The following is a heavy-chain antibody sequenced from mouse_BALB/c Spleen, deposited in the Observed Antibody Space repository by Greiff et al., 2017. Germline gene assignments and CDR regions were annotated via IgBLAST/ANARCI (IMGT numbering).Heavy chain of an antibody. CDR1: GYTFTSYY. Sequence: VQLQQSGPELVKPGASVKMSCKASGYTFTSYYIHWVKQRPGQGLEWIGWIYPGDGSTKYNEKFKGKTTLTADKSSSTAYMLLSSLTSEDSAIYFCAMGDRYPAWFAYWGQGTLVTVSA. D-gene: IGHD2-14*01. CDR3: AMGDRYPAWFAY. CDR2: IYPGDGST. J-gene: IGHJ3*01. V-gene: IGHV1S56*01.